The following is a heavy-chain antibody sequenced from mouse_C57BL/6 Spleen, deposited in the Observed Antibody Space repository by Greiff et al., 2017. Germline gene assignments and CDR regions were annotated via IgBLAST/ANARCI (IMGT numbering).Heavy chain of an antibody. J-gene: IGHJ4*01. Sequence: VQLQQPGAELVKPGASVKLSCKASGYTFTNYWMHWVKQRPGQGLEWIGNINPSNGGTNYNEKFKSKATLTVDKSSSTAYMQLSSLTSEDSAVYYCAPVYPYYYAMDYWGQGTSVTVSS. D-gene: IGHD2-1*01. CDR3: APVYPYYYAMDY. V-gene: IGHV1-53*01. CDR2: INPSNGGT. CDR1: GYTFTNYW.